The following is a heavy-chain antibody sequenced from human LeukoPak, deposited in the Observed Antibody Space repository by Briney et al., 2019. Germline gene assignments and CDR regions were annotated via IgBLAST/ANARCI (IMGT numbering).Heavy chain of an antibody. D-gene: IGHD3-3*01. CDR3: ARDWGRRGYYDFWSGDDNRFDP. CDR1: GYTFTRYY. J-gene: IGHJ5*02. Sequence: ASVKVSCKASGYTFTRYYMHWVRQAPGQGREWMGWINPNSGGTNYAQKFQGRVTMTRDTSIITAYMELSRLRSDDTAVYYCARDWGRRGYYDFWSGDDNRFDPWGQGTLVTVSS. V-gene: IGHV1-2*02. CDR2: INPNSGGT.